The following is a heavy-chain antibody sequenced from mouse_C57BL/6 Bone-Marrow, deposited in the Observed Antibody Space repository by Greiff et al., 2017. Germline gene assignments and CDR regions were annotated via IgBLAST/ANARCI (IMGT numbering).Heavy chain of an antibody. J-gene: IGHJ4*01. CDR3: ARRFYGQPTIDY. Sequence: VQLKESGGGLVKPGGSLKLSCAASGFTFSDYGMHWVRQAPEKGLEWVAYISSGSSNIYYEDKVKGRFTISRDNAKNTLCLQMTSLWSEDTAMYYCARRFYGQPTIDYWGPGTSGTVSS. D-gene: IGHD1-1*02. CDR1: GFTFSDYG. V-gene: IGHV5-17*01. CDR2: ISSGSSNI.